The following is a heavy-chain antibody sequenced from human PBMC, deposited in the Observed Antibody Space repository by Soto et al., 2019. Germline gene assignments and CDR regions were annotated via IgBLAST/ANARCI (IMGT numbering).Heavy chain of an antibody. CDR2: IWYDGSNK. CDR3: ARSSKGSLLHYYYYYMDV. CDR1: GFTFSSYG. V-gene: IGHV3-33*01. J-gene: IGHJ6*03. Sequence: GGSLRLSCAASGFTFSSYGMHWVRQAPGKGLEWVAVIWYDGSNKYYADSVKGRFTISRDNSKNTLYLQMNSLRAEDTAVYYCARSSKGSLLHYYYYYMDVWGKGTTVTVSS. D-gene: IGHD3-22*01.